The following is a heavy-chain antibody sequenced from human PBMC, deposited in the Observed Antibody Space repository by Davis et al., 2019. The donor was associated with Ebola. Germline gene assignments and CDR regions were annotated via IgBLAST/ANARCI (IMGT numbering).Heavy chain of an antibody. J-gene: IGHJ4*02. CDR3: AKGSIAAAGHFDY. Sequence: GSLRLSCAASGFTFSSYSMNWVRQAPGKGLEWASSISSSSSYIYYADSVKGRFTISRDNAKNSLYLQMNSLRAEDTAVYYCAKGSIAAAGHFDYWGQGTLVTVSS. V-gene: IGHV3-21*01. CDR2: ISSSSSYI. CDR1: GFTFSSYS. D-gene: IGHD6-13*01.